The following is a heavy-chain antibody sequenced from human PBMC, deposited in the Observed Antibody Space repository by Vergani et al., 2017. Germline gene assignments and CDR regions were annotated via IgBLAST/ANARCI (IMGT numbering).Heavy chain of an antibody. CDR3: LRGDGYNPTGPFDY. J-gene: IGHJ4*02. CDR1: GFSVSNSG. D-gene: IGHD5-24*01. V-gene: IGHV3-30*02. Sequence: QVQLVESGGGVVQPGGSLRLSCVASGFSVSNSGMHWVRQTPGKGLEWVAFIQYDGSDIFYADFVEGRFTISRDNSKNSLYLQMRSLRAEDTAVYYCLRGDGYNPTGPFDYWGQGTMVTVSS. CDR2: IQYDGSDI.